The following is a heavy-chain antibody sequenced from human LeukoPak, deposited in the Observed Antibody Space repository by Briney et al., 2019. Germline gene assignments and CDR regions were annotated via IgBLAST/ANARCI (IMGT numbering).Heavy chain of an antibody. CDR3: ARDRRGGEGYDETMTTWFDP. V-gene: IGHV3-11*01. CDR1: GFTFRDYY. D-gene: IGHD5-12*01. J-gene: IGHJ5*02. Sequence: GGSLRLSCAASGFTFRDYYMSWIRQAPGKGLEWVSYISSSGSTIYYADSVKGRFTISRDNAKNSLYLQMNSLRAEDTAVYYCARDRRGGEGYDETMTTWFDPWGQGTLVTVSS. CDR2: ISSSGSTI.